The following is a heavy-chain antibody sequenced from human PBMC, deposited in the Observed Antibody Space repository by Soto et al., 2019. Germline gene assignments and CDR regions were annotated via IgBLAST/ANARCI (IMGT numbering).Heavy chain of an antibody. CDR3: AHRLRWLANFDY. J-gene: IGHJ4*02. CDR2: IYWNDEK. V-gene: IGHV2-5*01. CDR1: GFSLPPSGVG. D-gene: IGHD6-19*01. Sequence: VSGPPLVNPTQTLTLSCTFSGFSLPPSGVGVVWIRQPPGKALEWLALIYWNDEKRYSPSLKSRLTIAKDTSRNQVVLTMTNMDPVDTATYYCAHRLRWLANFDYWGQGTLVTVSS.